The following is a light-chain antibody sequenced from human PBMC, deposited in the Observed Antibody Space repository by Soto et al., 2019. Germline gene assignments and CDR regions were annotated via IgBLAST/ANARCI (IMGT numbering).Light chain of an antibody. CDR1: SSNIGNNA. J-gene: IGLJ1*01. V-gene: IGLV1-36*01. CDR3: AAWDDSLNGPV. Sequence: QSVLTQPPSVSEAPRQRVTISCSGSSSNIGNNAVNWYQQLPGKAPKLLIYYDDLLPSGVSDRFSGSKSGTSASLAISGLQSEDEADYYCAAWDDSLNGPVFGTGTKVTVL. CDR2: YDD.